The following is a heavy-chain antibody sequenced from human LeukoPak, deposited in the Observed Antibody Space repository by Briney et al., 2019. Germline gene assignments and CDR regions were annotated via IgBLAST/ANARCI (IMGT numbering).Heavy chain of an antibody. V-gene: IGHV4-59*01. CDR2: IYYSGST. CDR3: ARGGPVGSWFDP. CDR1: GGSISSYY. D-gene: IGHD1-26*01. J-gene: IGHJ5*02. Sequence: SETLSLTCTVSGGSISSYYRSWIRQPPGKGLEWIGYIYYSGSTKYNPSLKSRVTISVDMSKNQFSLKLSSVTAADTAVYYCARGGPVGSWFDPWGQGTLVSVSS.